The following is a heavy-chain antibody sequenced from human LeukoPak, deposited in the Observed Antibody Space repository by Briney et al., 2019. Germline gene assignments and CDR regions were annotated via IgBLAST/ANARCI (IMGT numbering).Heavy chain of an antibody. J-gene: IGHJ6*03. CDR3: ARVGHLEVRGGRNYMDV. V-gene: IGHV4-61*02. Sequence: SETLSLTCTVSGGSISSSSYYWSWIRQPAGKGLEWIERIYTSGSTNYNPSLKSRVTISVDTSKNQFSLKLSSVTAADTAVYYCARVGHLEVRGGRNYMDVWGKGTTVTISS. CDR1: GGSISSSSYY. CDR2: IYTSGST. D-gene: IGHD3-10*01.